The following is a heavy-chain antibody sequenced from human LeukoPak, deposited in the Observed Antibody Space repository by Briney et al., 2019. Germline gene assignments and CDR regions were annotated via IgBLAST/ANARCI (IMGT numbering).Heavy chain of an antibody. J-gene: IGHJ6*04. D-gene: IGHD2-2*01. V-gene: IGHV3-23*01. Sequence: GGSLRLSCAASGFTFSSYAMSWVRQAPGKGLEWVSAISGSGGRTYYADSVKGRFTISRDNSKNTLYLQMNSLRAEDTAVYYCAKAVGYCSSTSCYAPEDYYYGMDVWGKGTTVTVSS. CDR3: AKAVGYCSSTSCYAPEDYYYGMDV. CDR2: ISGSGGRT. CDR1: GFTFSSYA.